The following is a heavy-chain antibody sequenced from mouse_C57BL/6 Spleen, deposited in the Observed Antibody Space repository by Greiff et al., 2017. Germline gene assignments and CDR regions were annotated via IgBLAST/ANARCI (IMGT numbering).Heavy chain of an antibody. V-gene: IGHV3-6*01. J-gene: IGHJ2*01. CDR3: ARAAYYDYDY. D-gene: IGHD2-4*01. Sequence: EVKLMESGPGLVKPSQSLSLTCSVTGYSITSGYYWNWIRQFPGNKLEWMGYISYDGSNNYNPSLKNRISITRDTSTNQFFLKLNSVTTEDTATYYCARAAYYDYDYWGQGTTLTVSS. CDR2: ISYDGSN. CDR1: GYSITSGYY.